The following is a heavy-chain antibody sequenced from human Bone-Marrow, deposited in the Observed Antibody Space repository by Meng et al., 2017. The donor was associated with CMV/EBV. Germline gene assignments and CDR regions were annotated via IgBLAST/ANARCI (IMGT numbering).Heavy chain of an antibody. V-gene: IGHV1-2*02. D-gene: IGHD2-2*01. CDR1: GYTFTGYY. CDR3: ARDQFYCSSTSCYGEDYYYGMDV. J-gene: IGHJ6*02. CDR2: INPNSGGT. Sequence: ASVKVSCKASGYTFTGYYMHWVRQAPGQGLEWMGWINPNSGGTNYAQKFQGRVTMTRDTSISTAYMELSRLRSDDTAAYYCARDQFYCSSTSCYGEDYYYGMDVWGQGTTVTVSS.